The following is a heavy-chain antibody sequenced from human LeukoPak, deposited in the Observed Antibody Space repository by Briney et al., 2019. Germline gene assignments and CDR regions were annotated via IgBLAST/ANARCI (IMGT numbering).Heavy chain of an antibody. CDR3: ARCPRYLQTYYMDV. CDR1: GYTFTTYG. D-gene: IGHD3-9*01. J-gene: IGHJ6*03. V-gene: IGHV1-8*03. Sequence: ASVKVSCKASGYTFTTYGINWVRQATGQGLEWMGWMNPNSGNTGYAQKFQGRVTITRNTSISTAYMELSSLRSEDTAVYYCARCPRYLQTYYMDVWGKGTTVTVSS. CDR2: MNPNSGNT.